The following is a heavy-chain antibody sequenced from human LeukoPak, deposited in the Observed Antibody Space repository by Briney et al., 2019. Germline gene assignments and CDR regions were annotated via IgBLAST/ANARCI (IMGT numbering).Heavy chain of an antibody. J-gene: IGHJ4*02. CDR1: GGSISSYY. D-gene: IGHD4-17*01. V-gene: IGHV4-59*08. CDR3: ARQDYGEFDY. CDR2: IYYSGST. Sequence: PSETLSLTCTVSGGSISSYYWSWIRQPPGKGLEWIGYIYYSGSTNYNPSLKSRVTISVDTSKNQFSLELSSVTAADTAVYYCARQDYGEFDYWGQGTLVTVSS.